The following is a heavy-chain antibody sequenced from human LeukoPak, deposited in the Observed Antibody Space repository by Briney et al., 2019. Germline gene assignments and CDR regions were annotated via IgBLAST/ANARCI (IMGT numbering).Heavy chain of an antibody. Sequence: GGSLSLSCGASGFTVSSNYMSWVRQAPGEGLEWVSVIYSGGSTYYAHSVKSRFTTSRDNSKNTLYLQINSLRAEDKAVYYCAIVVEQQLDYGGQGTLVTVSS. CDR2: IYSGGST. D-gene: IGHD6-13*01. J-gene: IGHJ4*02. V-gene: IGHV3-66*01. CDR3: AIVVEQQLDY. CDR1: GFTVSSNY.